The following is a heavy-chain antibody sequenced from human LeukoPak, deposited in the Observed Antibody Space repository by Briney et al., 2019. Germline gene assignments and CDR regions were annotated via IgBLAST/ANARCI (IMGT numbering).Heavy chain of an antibody. CDR3: ARDTVWGSYRSSYYYYMDV. CDR2: ISSNGGST. CDR1: GFTFSSYA. D-gene: IGHD3-16*02. Sequence: GGSLRLSCAASGFTFSSYAMHWVRQAPGKGLEYVSAISSNGGSTYYANSVKGRFTISRDNSKNTLYLQMGSLRAEDMAVYYCARDTVWGSYRSSYYYYMDVWGKGTTVTVSS. J-gene: IGHJ6*03. V-gene: IGHV3-64*01.